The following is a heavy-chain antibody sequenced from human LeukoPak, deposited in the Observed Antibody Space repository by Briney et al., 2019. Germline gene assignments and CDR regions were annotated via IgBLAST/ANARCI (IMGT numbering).Heavy chain of an antibody. V-gene: IGHV3-7*01. J-gene: IGHJ3*02. CDR3: ATFSSGFYPKEPFDI. CDR1: GFDVRKNW. CDR2: IKPDGSET. Sequence: GGSLRLSCAASGFDVRKNWMSCVRQAPGKGLEWVAKIKPDGSETSYVESVEGRFTISRDNAKNSLFLQMNSLRAEDTALYYCATFSSGFYPKEPFDIWGRGTMVSVSS. D-gene: IGHD3-22*01.